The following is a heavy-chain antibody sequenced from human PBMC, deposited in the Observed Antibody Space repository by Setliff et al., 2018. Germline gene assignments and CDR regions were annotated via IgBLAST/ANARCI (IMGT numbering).Heavy chain of an antibody. CDR3: SRLVRYCTTTSCQRLSGGEY. D-gene: IGHD2-2*01. V-gene: IGHV1-18*01. Sequence: ASVKVSCKASGYTFTSYGISWVRQAPGQGLEWMGWISAYTGNAYYAHKLQDRVTMTTDTSTGTAYMELRSLRSDDTAVYYCSRLVRYCTTTSCQRLSGGEYWGQGTLVTVSS. CDR2: ISAYTGNA. J-gene: IGHJ4*02. CDR1: GYTFTSYG.